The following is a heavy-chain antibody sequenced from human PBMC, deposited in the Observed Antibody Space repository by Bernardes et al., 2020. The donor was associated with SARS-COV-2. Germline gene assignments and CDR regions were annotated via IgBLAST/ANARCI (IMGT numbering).Heavy chain of an antibody. CDR1: EYSFSTYA. CDR2: IGSRGVVT. D-gene: IGHD7-27*01. Sequence: GGSLRLSCVTSEYSFSTYAMSWVRQAPGKGLEWVSSIGSRGVVTFYSDSVKGRFIISRDNSKNTVYLQMSSLRAEDTAVYYCTTNWGSARFISVLDHWGQGSLVTVSA. CDR3: TTNWGSARFISVLDH. J-gene: IGHJ4*02. V-gene: IGHV3-23*01.